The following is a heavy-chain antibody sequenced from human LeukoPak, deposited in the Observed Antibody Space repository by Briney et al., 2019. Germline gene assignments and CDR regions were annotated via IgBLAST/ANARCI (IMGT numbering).Heavy chain of an antibody. Sequence: SETLSLTCTVSGGSINSYYWSWIRQPPGKGLEWIGYIYYSGSANYNPSLKSRVTISVDTSKNQFSLKLSSVTAADTAVYYCASIPKYRTTVTAHWGQGTLVTVSS. J-gene: IGHJ1*01. CDR3: ASIPKYRTTVTAH. CDR1: GGSINSYY. D-gene: IGHD4-17*01. CDR2: IYYSGSA. V-gene: IGHV4-59*08.